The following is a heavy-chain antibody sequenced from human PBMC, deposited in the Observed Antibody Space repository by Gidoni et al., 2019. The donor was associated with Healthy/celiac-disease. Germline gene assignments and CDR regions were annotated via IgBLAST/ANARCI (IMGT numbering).Heavy chain of an antibody. J-gene: IGHJ4*02. Sequence: LAWVAVISYDGSNKYYADSVKGRFTISRDNSKNTLYLQMNSLRAEDTAVYYCAKDEVGATKFDYWGQGTLVTVSS. V-gene: IGHV3-30*18. D-gene: IGHD1-26*01. CDR2: ISYDGSNK. CDR3: AKDEVGATKFDY.